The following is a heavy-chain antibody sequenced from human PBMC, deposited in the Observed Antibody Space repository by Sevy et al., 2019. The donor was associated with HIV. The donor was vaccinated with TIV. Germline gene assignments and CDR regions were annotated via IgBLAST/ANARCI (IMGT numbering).Heavy chain of an antibody. V-gene: IGHV3-53*01. CDR1: GFTVSNNY. CDR3: ARETEGGYEP. D-gene: IGHD1-1*01. J-gene: IGHJ5*02. Sequence: GGSLRLSCAVSGFTVSNNYITWVRQAPVKGLEWVSAIYAGGNTYYADSVKGRFTISRDNSKNTVYLQMNTLTADDTAVYYCARETEGGYEPWGQGTLVTVSS. CDR2: IYAGGNT.